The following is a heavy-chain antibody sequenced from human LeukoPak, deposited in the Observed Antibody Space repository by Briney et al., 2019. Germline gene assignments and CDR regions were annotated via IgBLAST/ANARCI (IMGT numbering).Heavy chain of an antibody. CDR3: AGDRNSDWYSPLDY. CDR1: GFTFTKCA. Sequence: GGSLRLSCVASGFTFTKCAMSRIRQAPGKGLEWVAIITATGDTAYYADSVKGRFTISRDNSRNTVYMQMDSLRAEDTAIYYCAGDRNSDWYSPLDYWGQGSQVTVSP. D-gene: IGHD6-19*01. V-gene: IGHV3-23*01. CDR2: ITATGDTA. J-gene: IGHJ4*02.